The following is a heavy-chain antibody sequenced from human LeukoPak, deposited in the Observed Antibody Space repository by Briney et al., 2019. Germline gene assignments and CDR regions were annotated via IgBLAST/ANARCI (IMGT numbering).Heavy chain of an antibody. Sequence: ASVKVSCKASGYAFDYYGITWVRQAPGQGLEWVGWISLNNGNTHYTKYAQKLQGRVTLPADTYMATAYMELRGLRSDDPAVYYCQRVTIFGVVIVFDYWGQGTLVTVSS. CDR1: GYAFDYYG. CDR2: ISLNNGNT. D-gene: IGHD3-3*01. CDR3: QRVTIFGVVIVFDY. V-gene: IGHV1-18*01. J-gene: IGHJ4*02.